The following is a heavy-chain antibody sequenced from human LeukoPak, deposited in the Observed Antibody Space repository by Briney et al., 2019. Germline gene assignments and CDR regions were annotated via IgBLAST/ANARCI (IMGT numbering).Heavy chain of an antibody. CDR2: ISPSGGST. D-gene: IGHD1-1*01. CDR1: GYTFTGYW. J-gene: IGHJ4*02. CDR3: AREGGPTGGAQDY. V-gene: IGHV1-46*01. Sequence: ASVKLSCKAFGYTFTGYWMHWVRQAPGQGPEWMGVISPSGGSTIYAQKFKGRVTLTRDMSTSTDYLELSSLRSEDTAVYYCAREGGPTGGAQDYWGQGTLVTVSS.